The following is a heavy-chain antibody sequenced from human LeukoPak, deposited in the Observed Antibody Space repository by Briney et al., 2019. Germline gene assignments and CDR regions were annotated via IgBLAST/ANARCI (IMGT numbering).Heavy chain of an antibody. CDR3: AREKQEDITMAVFDY. J-gene: IGHJ4*02. D-gene: IGHD5-18*01. CDR1: GGSISRYY. Sequence: PSETLSLTCKVSGGSISRYYWNWIRQPAGKGLEWIGRMDSSGSPNYNPSLKSRITMSVDTSKNQFSLKLMSVTAADTAVYYCAREKQEDITMAVFDYWGQGTLVTVSS. CDR2: MDSSGSP. V-gene: IGHV4-4*07.